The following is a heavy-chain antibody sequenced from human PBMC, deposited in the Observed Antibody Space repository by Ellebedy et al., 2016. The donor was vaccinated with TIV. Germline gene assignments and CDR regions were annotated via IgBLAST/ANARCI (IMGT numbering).Heavy chain of an antibody. D-gene: IGHD2-21*01. V-gene: IGHV3-11*01. CDR2: ISSSGSTI. CDR3: ARIAYCGGDCYSSWFDP. CDR1: GFTFSDYY. Sequence: GESLKISXAASGFTFSDYYMSWIRQAPGKGLEWVSYISSSGSTIHYADSVKGRFTISRDNAKNSLYLQMNSLRAEDTAVYYCARIAYCGGDCYSSWFDPWGQGTLVTVSS. J-gene: IGHJ5*02.